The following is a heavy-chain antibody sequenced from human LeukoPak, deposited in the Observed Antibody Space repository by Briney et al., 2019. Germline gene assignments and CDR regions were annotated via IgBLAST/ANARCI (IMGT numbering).Heavy chain of an antibody. CDR2: ISGSGGST. J-gene: IGHJ4*02. V-gene: IGHV3-23*01. Sequence: PGGSLRLSCAASGFTFSSYAMSWVRQAPGKGLEWVSAISGSGGSTYYADSVKGRFTISRDHSKNTLYLQMNSLRAEDTAVYYCAKGQEVPAAIAWDYWGQGTLVTVSS. D-gene: IGHD2-2*02. CDR1: GFTFSSYA. CDR3: AKGQEVPAAIAWDY.